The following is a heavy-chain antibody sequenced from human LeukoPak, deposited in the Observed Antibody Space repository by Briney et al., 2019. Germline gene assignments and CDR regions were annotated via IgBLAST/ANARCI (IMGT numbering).Heavy chain of an antibody. Sequence: GRSLRLSCAASGFTFSSYGMRWVRQAPGKGLEWVAVIWYDGSNKYYADSVKGRFTISRDNSKNTLYLQMNSLRAEDTAVYYCARDQWYYYGSGSLNYWGQGTLVTVSS. CDR2: IWYDGSNK. D-gene: IGHD3-10*01. V-gene: IGHV3-33*01. CDR3: ARDQWYYYGSGSLNY. J-gene: IGHJ4*02. CDR1: GFTFSSYG.